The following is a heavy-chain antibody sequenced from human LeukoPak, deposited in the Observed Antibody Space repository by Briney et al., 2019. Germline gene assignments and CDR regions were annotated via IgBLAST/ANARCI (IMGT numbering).Heavy chain of an antibody. Sequence: ASVKVSCKASGYTFTGYYMHWVRQAPGQGLEWMGRINPNSGGTNYAQKFQGRVTMTRDTSISTAYMELSRLRSDDTAVYYCARGSNYYDSSGYYPDYWGQGALVTVSS. CDR3: ARGSNYYDSSGYYPDY. J-gene: IGHJ4*02. CDR2: INPNSGGT. D-gene: IGHD3-22*01. CDR1: GYTFTGYY. V-gene: IGHV1-2*06.